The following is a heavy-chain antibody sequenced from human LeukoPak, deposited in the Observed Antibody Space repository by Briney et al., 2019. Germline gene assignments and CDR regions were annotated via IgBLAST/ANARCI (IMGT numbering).Heavy chain of an antibody. V-gene: IGHV3-21*01. Sequence: PGGSLRLSCAASGFTFSSYAMNWVRQAPGKGLEWVSSISSSSSYIYYADSVKGRFTISRDNAKNSLYLQMNSLRAEDTAVYYCARELDYYYDSSGYTAPDYWGQGTLVTVSS. D-gene: IGHD3-22*01. CDR3: ARELDYYYDSSGYTAPDY. J-gene: IGHJ4*02. CDR2: ISSSSSYI. CDR1: GFTFSSYA.